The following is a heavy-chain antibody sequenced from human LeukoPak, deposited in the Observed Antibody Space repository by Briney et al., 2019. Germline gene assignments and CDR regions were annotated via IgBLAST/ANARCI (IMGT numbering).Heavy chain of an antibody. Sequence: TSETLSPTCTVSGGSISSGSYYWSWTRQPAGKGLEWIGRIYTSGSTNYNPSLKSRVTISVDTSKNQFSLKLSSVTAADTAVYYCARSPLYYDSSGYYGRDYWGQGTLVTVSS. CDR1: GGSISSGSYY. J-gene: IGHJ4*02. CDR2: IYTSGST. D-gene: IGHD3-22*01. V-gene: IGHV4-61*02. CDR3: ARSPLYYDSSGYYGRDY.